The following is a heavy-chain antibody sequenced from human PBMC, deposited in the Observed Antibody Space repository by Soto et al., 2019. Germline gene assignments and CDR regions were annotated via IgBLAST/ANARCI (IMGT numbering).Heavy chain of an antibody. V-gene: IGHV3-11*01. D-gene: IGHD1-7*01. CDR1: GFTFSDYY. CDR3: AREPSNWNYCFDY. Sequence: QVQLVESGGGLVKPGGSLRLSCAASGFTFSDYYMSWIRQAPGKGLEWVSYISSSGTTIFYADSLRGRFTISRDNAKKSLYLQMNSLRGEDTVVYYWAREPSNWNYCFDYWGQGTLVTVSS. J-gene: IGHJ4*02. CDR2: ISSSGTTI.